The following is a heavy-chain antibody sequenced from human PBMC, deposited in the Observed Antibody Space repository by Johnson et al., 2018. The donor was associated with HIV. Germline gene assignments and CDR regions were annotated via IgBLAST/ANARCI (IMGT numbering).Heavy chain of an antibody. CDR3: AKGASGSQRRGAFHI. CDR2: ISYDGNKK. CDR1: GFTFSSYA. V-gene: IGHV3-30*04. D-gene: IGHD1-26*01. J-gene: IGHJ3*02. Sequence: QVQLVESGGGVVQPGRSLRLSCAASGFTFSSYAMHWVRQAPGKGLEWVAVISYDGNKKYHADSGKGRLPISRDNSKNTLYLQMNSLRAEDTAVYYCAKGASGSQRRGAFHIWGQGTMVTVSS.